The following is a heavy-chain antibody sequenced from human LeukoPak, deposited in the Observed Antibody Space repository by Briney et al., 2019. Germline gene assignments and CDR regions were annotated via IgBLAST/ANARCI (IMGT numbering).Heavy chain of an antibody. V-gene: IGHV3-33*01. Sequence: PGGSLRLSCTASGFTFSRYGMHWVRQGPGKGLEWAATIWYDGSNEYYAASVKGRFTISRDNSKNTLFLQMNTLRADDTAVYYCAREQTSNSPAPLGYWGQGTLVTVSS. CDR2: IWYDGSNE. CDR1: GFTFSRYG. CDR3: AREQTSNSPAPLGY. D-gene: IGHD4-23*01. J-gene: IGHJ4*02.